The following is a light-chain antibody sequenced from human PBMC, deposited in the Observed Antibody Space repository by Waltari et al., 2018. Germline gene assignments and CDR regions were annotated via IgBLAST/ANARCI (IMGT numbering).Light chain of an antibody. V-gene: IGKV4-1*01. CDR1: QTILYSSNNKNS. CDR3: QQYYSTPLT. CDR2: WAS. J-gene: IGKJ4*01. Sequence: DIVMTQSPDSLSVSLCARETIHCKSSQTILYSSNNKNSLAWYQQKPGQPPKLLIYWASSRESGVPDRFSASGSGTDFTLTISSLQAEDVAVYYCQQYYSTPLTFGGGTKVEIK.